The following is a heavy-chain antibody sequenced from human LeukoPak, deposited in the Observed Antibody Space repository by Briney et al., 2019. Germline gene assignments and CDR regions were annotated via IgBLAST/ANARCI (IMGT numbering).Heavy chain of an antibody. V-gene: IGHV3-7*01. Sequence: PGGSLRRSCAGYGFTCGDYWMAWIRQAPGKGLEWVANIKEDGSEKYYLDSVESRFTISRDNAKSSVYLQMNSLRAEDTAVYYCAGRIFDIWGQGTMVTVSS. J-gene: IGHJ3*02. CDR1: GFTCGDYW. CDR3: AGRIFDI. CDR2: IKEDGSEK.